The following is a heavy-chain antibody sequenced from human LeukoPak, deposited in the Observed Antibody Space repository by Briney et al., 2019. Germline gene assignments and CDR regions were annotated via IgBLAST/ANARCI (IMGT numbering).Heavy chain of an antibody. V-gene: IGHV4-34*01. D-gene: IGHD3-10*01. Sequence: SETLSLTCAVYGGSFSGYYWSWIRQPPGKGLEWIGEINHSGSTNYNPSLKSRVTISVDTSKNQFSLKLSFVTAADTAVYYCARVSLVRGVGYWGQGTLVTVSS. CDR2: INHSGST. CDR3: ARVSLVRGVGY. J-gene: IGHJ4*02. CDR1: GGSFSGYY.